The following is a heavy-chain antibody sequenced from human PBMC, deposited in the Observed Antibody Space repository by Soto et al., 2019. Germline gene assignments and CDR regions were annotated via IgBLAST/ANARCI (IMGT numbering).Heavy chain of an antibody. V-gene: IGHV3-23*01. CDR2: ISGSGGST. J-gene: IGHJ4*02. CDR1: GFTFSSYA. D-gene: IGHD2-15*01. Sequence: PVGSLRLSCAASGFTFSSYAMSWVRQAPGKGLEWVSAISGSGGSTYYADSVKGRFTISRDNSKNTLYLQMNSLRAEDTAVYYCAKDAGRLPEKYYFDYWGQGTLVTVSS. CDR3: AKDAGRLPEKYYFDY.